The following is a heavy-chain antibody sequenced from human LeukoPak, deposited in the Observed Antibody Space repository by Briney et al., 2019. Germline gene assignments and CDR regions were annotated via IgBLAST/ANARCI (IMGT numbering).Heavy chain of an antibody. CDR2: IKQDGSEK. CDR1: GGSFSGYY. D-gene: IGHD6-19*01. J-gene: IGHJ3*02. CDR3: ARDFGYSSGWPDAFDI. Sequence: ETLSLTCAVYGGSFSGYYWSWVRQAPGKGLEWVATIKQDGSEKYYVDSVKGRFTISRDNTKNSLYLQMNSLRAEDTAVYYCARDFGYSSGWPDAFDIWGQGTMVTVSS. V-gene: IGHV3-7*01.